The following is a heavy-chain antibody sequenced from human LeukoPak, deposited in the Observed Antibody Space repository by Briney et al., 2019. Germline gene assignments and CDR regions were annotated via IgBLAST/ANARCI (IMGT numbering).Heavy chain of an antibody. CDR3: ARDSYSSSPGPDY. CDR2: INPNSGGT. Sequence: ASVKVSCKASGYTFTGYYMHWVRQAPGQGLEWMGWINPNSGGTNYAQKFQGRVTMTRDTSISTAYMELSRLRSDDTAVYYCARDSYSSSPGPDYWGQGTLVTVSS. V-gene: IGHV1-2*02. CDR1: GYTFTGYY. J-gene: IGHJ4*02. D-gene: IGHD6-13*01.